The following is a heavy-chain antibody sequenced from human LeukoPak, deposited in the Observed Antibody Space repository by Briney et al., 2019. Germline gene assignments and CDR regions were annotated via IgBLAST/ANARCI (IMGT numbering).Heavy chain of an antibody. CDR1: GYTFTSYD. D-gene: IGHD3-10*01. Sequence: ASVKVSCKASGYTFTSYDINWVRQATGQGLEWMGWMNPNSGNTGYAQKFQGRVTMARNTSISTAYMELSSLRSEDTAVYYCAREDRGVLILDYWGQGTLVTVSS. CDR3: AREDRGVLILDY. CDR2: MNPNSGNT. V-gene: IGHV1-8*01. J-gene: IGHJ4*02.